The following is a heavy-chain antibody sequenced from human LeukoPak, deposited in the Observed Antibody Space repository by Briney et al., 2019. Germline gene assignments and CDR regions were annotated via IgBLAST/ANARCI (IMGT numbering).Heavy chain of an antibody. Sequence: GGSLRLSCSGSGFIFGDYAIHWVRQAPGKGLEWVSAISGSGGSTYYADSVKGRFTISRDNSKNSLYLQMNSLRAEDTAVYYCARLTTYYYDSSAYYYFDYWGQGTLVTVSS. CDR3: ARLTTYYYDSSAYYYFDY. CDR1: GFIFGDYA. D-gene: IGHD3-22*01. J-gene: IGHJ4*02. CDR2: ISGSGGST. V-gene: IGHV3-23*01.